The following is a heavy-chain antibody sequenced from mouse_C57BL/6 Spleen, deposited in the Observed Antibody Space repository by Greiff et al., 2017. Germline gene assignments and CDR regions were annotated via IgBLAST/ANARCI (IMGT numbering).Heavy chain of an antibody. J-gene: IGHJ2*01. CDR2: IDPNSGGT. D-gene: IGHD1-1*01. CDR3: ARGSITTVVAKDYFDY. V-gene: IGHV1-72*01. CDR1: GYTFTSYW. Sequence: VQLQQSGAELVKPGASVKLSCKASGYTFTSYWMHWVKQRPGRGLEWIGRIDPNSGGTKYNEKFKSKATLTVDKPSSTAYMQLSSLTSEDSAVYFCARGSITTVVAKDYFDYWGQGTTLTVSS.